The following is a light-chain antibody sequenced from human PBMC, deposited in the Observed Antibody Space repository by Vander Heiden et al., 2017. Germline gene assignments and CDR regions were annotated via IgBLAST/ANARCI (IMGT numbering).Light chain of an antibody. CDR1: QNLLYNSNNRNY. V-gene: IGKV4-1*01. Sequence: DIVMTQSPDSLPVSLGERATINCKSSQNLLYNSNNRNYLAWYQKKPGQPPKLLIYWASTRESGVPDRFSGSGSGTDFTLTISSLQAEDVAVYYCQQDFSRVTFGGGTKVEIK. CDR2: WAS. J-gene: IGKJ4*01. CDR3: QQDFSRVT.